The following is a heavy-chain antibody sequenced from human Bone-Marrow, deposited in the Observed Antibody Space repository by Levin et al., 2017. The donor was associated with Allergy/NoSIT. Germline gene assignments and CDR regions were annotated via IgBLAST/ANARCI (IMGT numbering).Heavy chain of an antibody. Sequence: SVKVSCKASGDIFNTYFMSWVRQAPGQGLEWMGGILPLFGTTKNAQNFQGRVTITADKSTGTAYMELSSLRYEDTAVYYCARERSGGSLFDIWGQGTMVTVSS. CDR1: GDIFNTYF. J-gene: IGHJ3*02. CDR3: ARERSGGSLFDI. CDR2: ILPLFGTT. V-gene: IGHV1-69*06. D-gene: IGHD1-26*01.